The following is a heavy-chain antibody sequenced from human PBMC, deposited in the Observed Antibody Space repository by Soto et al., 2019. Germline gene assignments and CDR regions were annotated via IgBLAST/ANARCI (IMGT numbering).Heavy chain of an antibody. Sequence: ASVKVSCKVSGYTLTELSMHWVRQAPGKGLEWMGGFDPEDGETIYAQKFQGRVTITADESTITAYMDLSSLRSEDTAVYYCGVPIWGSYRLRNHGMDVWGQGTAVTFSS. CDR2: FDPEDGET. D-gene: IGHD3-16*02. CDR1: GYTLTELS. J-gene: IGHJ6*02. V-gene: IGHV1-24*01. CDR3: GVPIWGSYRLRNHGMDV.